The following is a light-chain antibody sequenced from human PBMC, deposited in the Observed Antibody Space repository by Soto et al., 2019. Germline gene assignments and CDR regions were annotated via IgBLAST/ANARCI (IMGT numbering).Light chain of an antibody. CDR1: QSVSSSY. CDR2: GAS. V-gene: IGKV3-20*01. Sequence: EIVLTQSPGTLSLSPGERATLSCRASQSVSSSYLAWYQQKHGQAPRLLIYGASSRATGIPYRFSGSGSGTDFTITISSLEPEDCAMYYCQQYGSSPSTFGAGKTVEIQ. CDR3: QQYGSSPST. J-gene: IGKJ4*01.